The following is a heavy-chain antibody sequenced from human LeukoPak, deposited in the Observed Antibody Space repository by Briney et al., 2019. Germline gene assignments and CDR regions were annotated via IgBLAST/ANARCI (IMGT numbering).Heavy chain of an antibody. CDR1: GFTFSNYW. J-gene: IGHJ5*02. CDR2: ISYSGTT. Sequence: PGGSLRLSCAASGFTFSNYWMTWIRQPPGKGLEWIGSISYSGTTYYNPSLKSRVTIFEDTSKNQFSLKLSSVTAADTAVYYCARLLRGDNWFDPWGQGTLVTVSS. CDR3: ARLLRGDNWFDP. V-gene: IGHV4-39*01. D-gene: IGHD2/OR15-2a*01.